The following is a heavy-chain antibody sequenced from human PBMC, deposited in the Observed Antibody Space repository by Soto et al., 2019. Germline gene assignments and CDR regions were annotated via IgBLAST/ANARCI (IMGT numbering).Heavy chain of an antibody. J-gene: IGHJ6*02. Sequence: QPGGSLRLSCAASGFTFSSYGMHWVRQAPGKGLEWVAVISYDGSNKYYADSVKGRFTISRDNSKNTLYLQMNSLRAEDTAVYYCAKDVVVGATTGLGDYYYYGMDVWGQGATVTVSS. CDR2: ISYDGSNK. V-gene: IGHV3-30*18. CDR3: AKDVVVGATTGLGDYYYYGMDV. CDR1: GFTFSSYG. D-gene: IGHD1-26*01.